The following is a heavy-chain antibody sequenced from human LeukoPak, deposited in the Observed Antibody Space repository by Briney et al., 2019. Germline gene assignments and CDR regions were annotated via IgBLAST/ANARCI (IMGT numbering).Heavy chain of an antibody. Sequence: SETLSLTCTVSGGSITSYYWSWIRQPPGKGLEWIGSMYHSGSTNYNPSLKSRVTISVDTSKTQLSLKLTSVTAAGTAVYYCARQDSSGWYWGQGTLVTVSS. CDR3: ARQDSSGWY. CDR1: GGSITSYY. D-gene: IGHD6-19*01. V-gene: IGHV4-59*01. J-gene: IGHJ4*02. CDR2: MYHSGST.